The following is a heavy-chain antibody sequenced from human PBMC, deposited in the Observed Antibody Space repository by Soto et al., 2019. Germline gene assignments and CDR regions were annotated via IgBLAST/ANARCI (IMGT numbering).Heavy chain of an antibody. CDR1: GGTFSTSA. D-gene: IGHD3-3*02. V-gene: IGHV1-69*12. J-gene: IGHJ6*02. Sequence: QVQLVQSGAEVKTPGSSVKVSCKASGGTFSTSAFSWVRQAPGQGLEWVGGIMPVFPTPDYAQKFQGRVTNTADEPTTTAYLELTSLRTDDTAVYYCARDKDRQQLGGNYYYILDVWGQGTAITVSS. CDR2: IMPVFPTP. CDR3: ARDKDRQQLGGNYYYILDV.